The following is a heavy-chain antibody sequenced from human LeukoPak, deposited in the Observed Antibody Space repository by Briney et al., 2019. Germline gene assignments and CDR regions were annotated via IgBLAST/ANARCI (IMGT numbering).Heavy chain of an antibody. CDR1: GGSVSSGSYY. J-gene: IGHJ2*01. CDR2: IYYSGST. V-gene: IGHV4-31*03. Sequence: SGTLSLTCTVSGGSVSSGSYYWSWIRQHPGKGLEWIGYIYYSGSTYYNPSLKSRVTISVDTSKNQFSLKLSSVTAADTAVYYCARDRKGAAFDLWGRGTLVTVSS. CDR3: ARDRKGAAFDL.